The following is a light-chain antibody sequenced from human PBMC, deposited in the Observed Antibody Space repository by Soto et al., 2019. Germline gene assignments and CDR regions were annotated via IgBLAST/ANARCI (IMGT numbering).Light chain of an antibody. CDR3: QQYGSSPLFT. Sequence: EIVLTQSPGTLSLSPGERATLSCRASQSVSSSYLAWSQQKPGQAPRLLIYGASSRATGIPDRFSGSGSGTDFTLTISRLEPEDCAVYYCQQYGSSPLFTFGPGTKVDIK. J-gene: IGKJ3*01. V-gene: IGKV3-20*01. CDR1: QSVSSSY. CDR2: GAS.